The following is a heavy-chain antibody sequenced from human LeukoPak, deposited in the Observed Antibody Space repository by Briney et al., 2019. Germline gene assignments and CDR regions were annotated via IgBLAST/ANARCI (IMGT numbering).Heavy chain of an antibody. CDR3: ARVWSLLPRA. V-gene: IGHV3-66*01. CDR1: GFTVSSNY. Sequence: GESLRLSCAASGFTVSSNYMSWVRQAPGKGLEWVSVIYSGGCTYYADSVKGRFTISRDNSKNTLYLQMNSLRAEDTAVYYCARVWSLLPRAWGQGTLVTVSS. D-gene: IGHD3-22*01. CDR2: IYSGGCT. J-gene: IGHJ5*02.